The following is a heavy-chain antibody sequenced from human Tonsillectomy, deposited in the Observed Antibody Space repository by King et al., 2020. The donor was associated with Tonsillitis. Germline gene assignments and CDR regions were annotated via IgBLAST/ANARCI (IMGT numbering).Heavy chain of an antibody. CDR2: ISGGGSST. CDR3: AKDGRGQSDYYDSSGYYGYFDY. V-gene: IGHV3-23*04. D-gene: IGHD3-22*01. J-gene: IGHJ4*02. Sequence: VQLVESGGGVVQPGGSLRLSCAASGVTFSSYAMSWVRQAPGKGLEWVSGISGGGSSTYYADSVKGRFTISRDNSKNTLYLQMNSLRVEDTAVYYCAKDGRGQSDYYDSSGYYGYFDYWGQGTLVTVSS. CDR1: GVTFSSYA.